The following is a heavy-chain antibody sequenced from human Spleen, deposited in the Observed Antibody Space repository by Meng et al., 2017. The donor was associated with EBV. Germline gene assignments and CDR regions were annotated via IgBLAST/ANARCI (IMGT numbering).Heavy chain of an antibody. V-gene: IGHV1-18*01. Sequence: QVRLLHDGGELKKPGASVKVSCKVSGYTFTSYDISWVRQDPGQGLEWMGWISAYNGNTNYAQKFQGRVTMTTDTSTGTAYMELRSLRSDDTAVYYCARDYSSGWYFDLWGRGTLVTVSS. CDR2: ISAYNGNT. J-gene: IGHJ2*01. CDR1: GYTFTSYD. CDR3: ARDYSSGWYFDL. D-gene: IGHD6-19*01.